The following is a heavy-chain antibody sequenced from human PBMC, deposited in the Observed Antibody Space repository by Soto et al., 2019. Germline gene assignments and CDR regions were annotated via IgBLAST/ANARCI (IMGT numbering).Heavy chain of an antibody. Sequence: QVHLVQSGAEVKKPGASVKVSCKGSGYAFTTYGITWVRQAPGQGLEWMGWISAHNGNTNYAQKLQGRVTVTRDTSTSTAYMELRRLSSGDTAGYYCARGRYGDYWGQGAVVTVSS. D-gene: IGHD1-1*01. J-gene: IGHJ4*02. CDR2: ISAHNGNT. CDR1: GYAFTTYG. CDR3: ARGRYGDY. V-gene: IGHV1-18*01.